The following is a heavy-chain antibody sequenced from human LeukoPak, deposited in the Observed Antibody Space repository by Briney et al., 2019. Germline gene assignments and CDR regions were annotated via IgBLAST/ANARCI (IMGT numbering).Heavy chain of an antibody. CDR3: ATGRDYGGNPPRFDY. Sequence: PGRSLRLSCAASGFTFSSYSMNWVRQAPGKGLEWVSYISSSSSTIYYADSVKGRFTISRDNAKNSLYLQMNSLRAEDTAVYYCATGRDYGGNPPRFDYWGQGTLVTVSS. D-gene: IGHD4-23*01. V-gene: IGHV3-48*01. CDR1: GFTFSSYS. CDR2: ISSSSSTI. J-gene: IGHJ4*02.